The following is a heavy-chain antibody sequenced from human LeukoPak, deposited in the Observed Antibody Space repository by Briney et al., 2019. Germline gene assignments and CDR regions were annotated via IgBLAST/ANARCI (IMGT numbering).Heavy chain of an antibody. CDR2: VNLQGST. CDR1: GGSITNTNY. V-gene: IGHV4-4*02. CDR3: AREGGPYRPLDY. Sequence: SETLSLTCGVSGGSITNTNYWTLFRQPPRKGLEWIGEVNLQGSTTYNPSLMGRVAISVDTSENNLSLQLTSLTAADTAVSYCAREGGPYRPLDYSRQGTLVTAFS. J-gene: IGHJ4*02.